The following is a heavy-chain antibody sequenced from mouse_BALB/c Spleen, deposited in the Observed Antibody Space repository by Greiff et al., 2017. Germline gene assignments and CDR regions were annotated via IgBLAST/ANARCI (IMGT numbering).Heavy chain of an antibody. J-gene: IGHJ3*01. V-gene: IGHV5-6-3*01. CDR1: GFTFSSYG. D-gene: IGHD2-4*01. CDR3: ATIYDDLAWFAY. Sequence: EVKLMESGGGLVQPGGSLKLSCAASGFTFSSYGMSWVRQTPDKRLELVATINSNGGSTYYPDSVKGRFTISRDNAKNTLYLQMSSLKSEDTAMYYCATIYDDLAWFAYWGQGTLVTVSA. CDR2: INSNGGST.